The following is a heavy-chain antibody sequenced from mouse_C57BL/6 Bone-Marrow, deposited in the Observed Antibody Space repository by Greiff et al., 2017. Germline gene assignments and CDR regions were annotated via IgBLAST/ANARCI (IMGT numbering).Heavy chain of an antibody. V-gene: IGHV1-69*01. D-gene: IGHD1-1*01. CDR3: ALYYSSSSYYFDY. Sequence: QVQLQQPGAELVMPGASVKLSCKASGYTFTSYWMHWVKQRPGQGLEWIGEIDPSDSYTNYNQKFKGKSTLTVDKSSSTAYMQLSSLTSEDSAVYYCALYYSSSSYYFDYWGQGTTLTVSS. CDR1: GYTFTSYW. J-gene: IGHJ2*01. CDR2: IDPSDSYT.